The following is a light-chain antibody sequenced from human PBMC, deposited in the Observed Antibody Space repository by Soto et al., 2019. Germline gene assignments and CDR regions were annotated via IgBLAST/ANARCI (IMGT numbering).Light chain of an antibody. CDR2: VDS. Sequence: SYELTQPPSLSVAPGQTARIPCGGNDIGTKSVQWFQQEPGQAPALVVYVDSDRPSGIPERFSGSNSGTTATLTISRAEAGDEADYYCQVWDSSSDWVFGGGTKVTVL. CDR3: QVWDSSSDWV. CDR1: DIGTKS. V-gene: IGLV3-21*02. J-gene: IGLJ3*02.